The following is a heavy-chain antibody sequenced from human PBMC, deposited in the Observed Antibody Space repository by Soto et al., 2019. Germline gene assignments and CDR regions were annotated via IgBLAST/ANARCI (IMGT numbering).Heavy chain of an antibody. J-gene: IGHJ4*02. CDR1: GYTFTSYY. Sequence: QVQLVQSGAEVKKPGASVKVSCKASGYTFTSYYIHWVRQAPGQGLEWMGIINPSGGSTSYAQKFQGGVPMTRDTSTSTVYMELSSLRYEDTAVYYCARGSVAGRRFDYWGQGTLVTVSS. CDR3: ARGSVAGRRFDY. CDR2: INPSGGST. D-gene: IGHD6-19*01. V-gene: IGHV1-46*01.